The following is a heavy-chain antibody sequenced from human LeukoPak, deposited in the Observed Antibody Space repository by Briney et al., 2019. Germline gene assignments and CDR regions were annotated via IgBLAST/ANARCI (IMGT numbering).Heavy chain of an antibody. CDR1: GFTFSTYS. D-gene: IGHD5-12*01. Sequence: GSLRLSCAASGFTFSTYSMNWVRQAPGKGLEWIGYIYYSGSTNYNPSLKSRVTISVDTSKNQFSLKLSSVTAADTAVYYCASPGGYGNYYGMDVWGQGTTVTVSS. CDR3: ASPGGYGNYYGMDV. CDR2: IYYSGST. V-gene: IGHV4-59*08. J-gene: IGHJ6*02.